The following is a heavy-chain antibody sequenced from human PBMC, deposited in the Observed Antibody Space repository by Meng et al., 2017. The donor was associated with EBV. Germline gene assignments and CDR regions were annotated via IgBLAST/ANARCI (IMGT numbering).Heavy chain of an antibody. Sequence: QVQLWESAAEVKKPWSSVKVSCKTSGGPFRYYAISWVRQAPGQGLEWLGGFLPRLGAPNYAQKFHGRVKITADESTSTHYMDLSSLRSEDTAIYYCASESGRGYTPDYWGQGTLVTVPS. CDR2: FLPRLGAP. D-gene: IGHD3-10*01. V-gene: IGHV1-69*01. J-gene: IGHJ4*02. CDR1: GGPFRYYA. CDR3: ASESGRGYTPDY.